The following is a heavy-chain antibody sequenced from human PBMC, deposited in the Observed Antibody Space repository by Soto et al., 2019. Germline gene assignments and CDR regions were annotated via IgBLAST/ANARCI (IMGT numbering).Heavy chain of an antibody. CDR2: IHSSGST. CDR1: GGSVSSGNYF. CDR3: AILTKPTAVTTAFRGGYGLDV. V-gene: IGHV4-61*01. Sequence: SETLSLTCTVSGGSVSSGNYFWSWIRQPPGKGLEWIGYIHSSGSTNYNPSLKSRVTISVDTSRNQFSLRLTSVTAADTAVYFCAILTKPTAVTTAFRGGYGLDVWGQGTTVTAP. D-gene: IGHD4-17*01. J-gene: IGHJ6*02.